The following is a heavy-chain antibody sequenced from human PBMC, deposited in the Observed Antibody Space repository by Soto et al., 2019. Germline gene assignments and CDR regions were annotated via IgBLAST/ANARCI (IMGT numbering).Heavy chain of an antibody. V-gene: IGHV3-21*01. CDR2: ISSSSSYI. CDR3: ARGEENIAAPFDP. CDR1: GFTFSSYS. Sequence: GGSLRLSCAASGFTFSSYSMNWVRQAPGKGLEWVSSISSSSSYIYYADSVKGRFTISRDNAKNSLYLQMNSLRAEDTAVYYCARGEENIAAPFDPWGQGTLVTVSS. J-gene: IGHJ5*02. D-gene: IGHD6-6*01.